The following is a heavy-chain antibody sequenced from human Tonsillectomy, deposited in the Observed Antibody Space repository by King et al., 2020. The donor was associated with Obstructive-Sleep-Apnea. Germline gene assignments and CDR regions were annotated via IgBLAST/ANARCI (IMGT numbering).Heavy chain of an antibody. V-gene: IGHV3-7*03. CDR2: INEDGRKK. J-gene: IGHJ3*02. CDR3: TRDRNYNDKTNYYDAFDI. D-gene: IGHD3-22*01. Sequence: EVQLVESGGGLVQPGGSLRLSCAASGFTISRDWMIWVRQAPGKGLEWVANINEDGRKKYYVDSVKGRFTISRDNARNSLYLQLNSLRAEDTAVYYCTRDRNYNDKTNYYDAFDIWGQGTMVTVSS. CDR1: GFTISRDW.